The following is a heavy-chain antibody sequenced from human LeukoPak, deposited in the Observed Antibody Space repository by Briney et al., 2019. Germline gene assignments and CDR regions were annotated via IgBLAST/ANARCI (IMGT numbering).Heavy chain of an antibody. D-gene: IGHD2-2*01. CDR1: GGTFSSYA. Sequence: ASVKVSCKASGGTFSSYAISWVRQAPGRGLEWMGRTIPIFGIANYAQKFQGRVTITADKSTSTAYMELSSLRSEDTAVYYCASDPSPPNFDMDVWGQGTTVTVSS. CDR2: TIPIFGIA. J-gene: IGHJ6*02. V-gene: IGHV1-69*04. CDR3: ASDPSPPNFDMDV.